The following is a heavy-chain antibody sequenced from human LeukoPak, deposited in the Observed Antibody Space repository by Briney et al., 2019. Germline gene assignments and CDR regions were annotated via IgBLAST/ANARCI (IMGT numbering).Heavy chain of an antibody. J-gene: IGHJ4*02. Sequence: GGSLRLSCAASGSTFSSYGMHWVRQAPGKGLEWVAVISYDGSNKYYADSVKGRFTISRDNSKNTLYLQMNSLRAEDTAVYYCARGEWSSSPFDYWGQGTLVTVSS. CDR3: ARGEWSSSPFDY. D-gene: IGHD6-6*01. V-gene: IGHV3-30*03. CDR1: GSTFSSYG. CDR2: ISYDGSNK.